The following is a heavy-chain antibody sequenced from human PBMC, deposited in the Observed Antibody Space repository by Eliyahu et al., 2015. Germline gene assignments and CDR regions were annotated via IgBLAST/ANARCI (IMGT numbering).Heavy chain of an antibody. Sequence: EVQLLQSGGGLVQPGGSLXXXCXASGVRLRDYAMTWVRQAPGKGLEWVSAISGNGESTFYADSVKGRFTISRDNSRDTLYLQMNRLRADDTAVYFCAKEIAGGGGGSFYFDFWGQGTLVTVSS. J-gene: IGHJ4*02. CDR2: ISGNGEST. CDR3: AKEIAGGGGGSFYFDF. D-gene: IGHD6-13*01. CDR1: GVRLRDYA. V-gene: IGHV3-23*01.